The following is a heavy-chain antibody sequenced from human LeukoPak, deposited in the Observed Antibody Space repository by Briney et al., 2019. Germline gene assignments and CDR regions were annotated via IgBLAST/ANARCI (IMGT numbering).Heavy chain of an antibody. CDR2: ISGSGGST. CDR3: AKSWAYVDFAPHDY. Sequence: GGSLRLSCAASGFTFSSYAMSWVRQAPGKGLEWVSAISGSGGSTYYADSVKGRFTISRDNSKNTLYLQMNSLRAEDTAVYYCAKSWAYVDFAPHDYWGQGTLVTVSS. J-gene: IGHJ4*02. CDR1: GFTFSSYA. D-gene: IGHD4-17*01. V-gene: IGHV3-23*01.